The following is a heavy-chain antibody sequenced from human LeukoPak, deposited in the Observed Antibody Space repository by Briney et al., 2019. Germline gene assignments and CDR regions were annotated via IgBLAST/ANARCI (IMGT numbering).Heavy chain of an antibody. CDR1: GFTFSSYW. D-gene: IGHD2-21*02. CDR2: IKHDGSEK. Sequence: GGSLRLSCAASGFTFSSYWMSWVRQAPGKGLEWVANIKHDGSEKYYVDSVKGRFTISRDNAKNSLYLQMNSLRAEDTAVYYCARDAYCGGDCYSGAFDIWGQGTMVTVSS. CDR3: ARDAYCGGDCYSGAFDI. V-gene: IGHV3-7*01. J-gene: IGHJ3*02.